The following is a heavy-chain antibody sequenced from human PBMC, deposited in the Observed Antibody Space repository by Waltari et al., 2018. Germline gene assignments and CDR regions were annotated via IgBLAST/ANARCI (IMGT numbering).Heavy chain of an antibody. CDR1: GFTFSSYW. V-gene: IGHV3-74*01. J-gene: IGHJ4*02. D-gene: IGHD6-6*01. Sequence: EVQLVESGGGFIQPGGSLRLSCAVSGFTFSSYWMHWVRQAPGKGLVWFSGIRGYGSFTSYADSVQGRFPSSRDNAKNTLYLQMNSLRAEETAVYYCVRSGSSTPFDYWGQGTLVTVSS. CDR3: VRSGSSTPFDY. CDR2: IRGYGSFT.